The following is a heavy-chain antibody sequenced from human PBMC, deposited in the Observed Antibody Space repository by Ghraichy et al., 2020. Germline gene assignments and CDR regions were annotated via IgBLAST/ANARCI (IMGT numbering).Heavy chain of an antibody. CDR1: GGSINSDNYY. Sequence: SETLSLTCTVSGGSINSDNYYWSWIRQPAGKGLEWIGHIYTGGSTNYNPSLKSRVTISIDTSKKQFSLRLRSVTAADTAVFYCARGRYSSGWSPHYYFDYWGPGTLVSVYS. V-gene: IGHV4-61*09. D-gene: IGHD6-19*01. CDR3: ARGRYSSGWSPHYYFDY. CDR2: IYTGGST. J-gene: IGHJ4*02.